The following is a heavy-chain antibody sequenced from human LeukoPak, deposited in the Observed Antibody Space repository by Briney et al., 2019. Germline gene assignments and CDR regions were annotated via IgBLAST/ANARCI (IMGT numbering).Heavy chain of an antibody. Sequence: SETLSLTCTVSGGSISSYYWSWIRQPPGKGLEWIGYIYYSGSTNYNPSLKSRVTISVDTSKNQFSLKLSSVTAADTAVHYCARAAAGPYYYYYYGMDVWGQGTTVTVSS. V-gene: IGHV4-59*01. D-gene: IGHD6-13*01. CDR3: ARAAAGPYYYYYYGMDV. J-gene: IGHJ6*02. CDR1: GGSISSYY. CDR2: IYYSGST.